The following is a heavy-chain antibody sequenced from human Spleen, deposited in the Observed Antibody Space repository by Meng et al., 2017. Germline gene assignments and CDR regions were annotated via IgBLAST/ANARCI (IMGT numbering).Heavy chain of an antibody. D-gene: IGHD1-26*01. Sequence: SETLSLTCTVYGGSFSDYYRSWIRQSPGKGLQWIGEINHRGSTTYNPYLKSRVTMSLDTYENQFSLVLTSVTAADTAVYYCARGGSGSYGVGYFYYGMDVWGQGTTVTVSS. CDR1: GGSFSDYY. CDR3: ARGGSGSYGVGYFYYGMDV. J-gene: IGHJ6*02. V-gene: IGHV4-34*01. CDR2: INHRGST.